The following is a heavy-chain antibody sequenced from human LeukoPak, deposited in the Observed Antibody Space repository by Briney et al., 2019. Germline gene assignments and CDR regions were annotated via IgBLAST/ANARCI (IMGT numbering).Heavy chain of an antibody. CDR2: IKAGNGNT. Sequence: ASVKVSCKASGYTFTSYAMHWVRQAPGQRLEWMGWIKAGNGNTKYSQKFQGRVTITRDTSASTAYMELSSLRSEDTAVYYCARQGRIGELLYGALGYWGQGTLVTVSS. V-gene: IGHV1-3*01. CDR3: ARQGRIGELLYGALGY. J-gene: IGHJ4*02. CDR1: GYTFTSYA. D-gene: IGHD3-10*01.